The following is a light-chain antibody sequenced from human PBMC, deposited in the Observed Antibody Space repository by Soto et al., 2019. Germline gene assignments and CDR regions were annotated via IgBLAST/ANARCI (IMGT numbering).Light chain of an antibody. CDR3: LQYHPLPRT. V-gene: IGKV1-33*01. CDR1: QGINNY. J-gene: IGKJ4*02. CDR2: DTS. Sequence: DIQMTQSPSSLSASVGDRVTITCQASQGINNYLNWYQQKPGNAPKLLIFDTSDLETGVPSRFSGRGSGKDFTFTISSLQPEDVPAHYCLQYHPLPRTSGGGIKVDIX.